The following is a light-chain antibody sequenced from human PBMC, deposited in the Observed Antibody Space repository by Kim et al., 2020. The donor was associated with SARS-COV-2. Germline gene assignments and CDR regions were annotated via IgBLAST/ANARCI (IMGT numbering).Light chain of an antibody. CDR3: QNYDTAPWT. CDR1: QGIKNY. V-gene: IGKV1-27*01. Sequence: DIQMTQSPSSLSASVGDRVTITCRASQGIKNYVAWYQQKPGKVPEVLIYAASTLQSGVPSRFSGSGSGTTFTLTINTLQPEDVATYYCQNYDTAPWTFGQGTKVDI. J-gene: IGKJ1*01. CDR2: AAS.